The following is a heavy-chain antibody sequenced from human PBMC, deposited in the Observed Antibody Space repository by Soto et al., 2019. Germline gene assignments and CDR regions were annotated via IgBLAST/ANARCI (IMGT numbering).Heavy chain of an antibody. CDR1: GYSFSNYW. CDR3: ARQFLDNSGGGYYYYGLDV. Sequence: GESLKISCKGSGYSFSNYWIAWVRQMPGKGLEWMGIIYPADSDTRYSPSFQGQVTISADKYISTAYLQWSSLKASDTAMYYCARQFLDNSGGGYYYYGLDVWGLGTTVAVSS. V-gene: IGHV5-51*01. D-gene: IGHD2-15*01. CDR2: IYPADSDT. J-gene: IGHJ6*02.